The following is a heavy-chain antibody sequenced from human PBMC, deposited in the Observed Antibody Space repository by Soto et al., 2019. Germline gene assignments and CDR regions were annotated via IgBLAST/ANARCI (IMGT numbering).Heavy chain of an antibody. CDR1: GYTFTTYA. J-gene: IGHJ5*02. V-gene: IGHV1-3*04. Sequence: QVQLVQSGAEEKKPGASVKVSCKASGYTFTTYAMHWVRQAPGQRLEWMGWINTGNGNTKYSQKFQGRVTITRDTSASTAYMELISLTSEDTAVYYCARGFVVGAAGPLDPWGQGTLVTVSS. CDR3: ARGFVVGAAGPLDP. D-gene: IGHD1-26*01. CDR2: INTGNGNT.